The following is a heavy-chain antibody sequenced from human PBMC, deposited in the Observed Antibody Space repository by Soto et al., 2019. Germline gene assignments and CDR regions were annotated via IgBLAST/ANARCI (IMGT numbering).Heavy chain of an antibody. D-gene: IGHD3-22*01. V-gene: IGHV3-23*01. J-gene: IGHJ3*02. CDR3: ARVKKITMIVVVPHDAFDI. CDR2: ISGSGGST. CDR1: GFTFSSYA. Sequence: QPGGSLRLSCAASGFTFSSYAMSWVRQAPGKGLEWVSAISGSGGSTYYADSVKGRFTISRDNSKNTLYLQMNSLRAGDTAVYYCARVKKITMIVVVPHDAFDIWGQGTMVTVSS.